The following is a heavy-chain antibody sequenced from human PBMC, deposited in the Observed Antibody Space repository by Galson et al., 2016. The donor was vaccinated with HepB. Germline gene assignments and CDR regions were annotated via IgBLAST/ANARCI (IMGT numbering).Heavy chain of an antibody. V-gene: IGHV4-34*01. Sequence: SETLSLTCAVYGGSLSDYFWTWIRQPPGKRLEWIGEVDQSGRTNYNPSLESRATISADRSKNQFSLILNSVTAADTAVYYCVRGGLGPRLGDWGQGTLATVSS. CDR1: GGSLSDYF. CDR3: VRGGLGPRLGD. D-gene: IGHD3/OR15-3a*01. CDR2: VDQSGRT. J-gene: IGHJ4*02.